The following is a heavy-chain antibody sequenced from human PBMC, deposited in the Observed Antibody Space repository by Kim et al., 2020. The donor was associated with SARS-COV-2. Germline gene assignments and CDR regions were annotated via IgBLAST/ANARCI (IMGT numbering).Heavy chain of an antibody. CDR3: WAVVVVAAPLFDY. D-gene: IGHD2-15*01. CDR1: GFTFSSYS. CDR2: ISSSSSYI. J-gene: IGHJ4*02. Sequence: GGSLRLSCAASGFTFSSYSMNWVRQAPGKGLEWVSSISSSSSYIYYADSVKGRFTISRDNAKNSLYLQMNSLRAEDTAVYYCWAVVVVAAPLFDYWGQGTLVTVSS. V-gene: IGHV3-21*01.